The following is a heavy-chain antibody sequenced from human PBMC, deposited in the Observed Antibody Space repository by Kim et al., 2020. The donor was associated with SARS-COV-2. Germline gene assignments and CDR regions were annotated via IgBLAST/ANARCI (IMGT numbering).Heavy chain of an antibody. CDR3: ARQMSGRFDF. J-gene: IGHJ4*02. V-gene: IGHV6-1*01. Sequence: SQTLSLTCAVSGDSVSSYTAAWNWIRQSPSRGLEWLGRTYFRSKWSTNYAVSVQSRININADTSTNQFSLQLNSVTPEDTALYYCARQMSGRFDFWGQGTPVTVSP. CDR2: TYFRSKWST. D-gene: IGHD7-27*01. CDR1: GDSVSSYTAA.